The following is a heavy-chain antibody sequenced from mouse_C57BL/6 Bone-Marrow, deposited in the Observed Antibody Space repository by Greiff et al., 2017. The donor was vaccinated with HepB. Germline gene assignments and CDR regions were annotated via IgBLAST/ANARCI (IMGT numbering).Heavy chain of an antibody. D-gene: IGHD1-1*01. CDR1: GFSLTSYG. J-gene: IGHJ4*01. CDR2: IWSGGST. V-gene: IGHV2-2*01. Sequence: VQLKESGPGLVQPSQSLSITCTVSGFSLTSYGVHWVRQSPGKGLEWLGVIWSGGSTDYNAAFISRLSISKDNSKIHVFFKMNSLQADDTAIYYCARKGCYGSSFYAMYYWGQGTSVTVSS. CDR3: ARKGCYGSSFYAMYY.